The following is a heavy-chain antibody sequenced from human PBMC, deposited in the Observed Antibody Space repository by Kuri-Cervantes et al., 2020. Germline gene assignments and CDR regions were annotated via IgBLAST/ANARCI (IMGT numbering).Heavy chain of an antibody. CDR2: MSFNSGGT. CDR1: GYTFTSYA. CDR3: ARDSRLGSGSYNFDY. V-gene: IGHV1-3*01. Sequence: ASVKVSCKASGYTFTSYAMNWVRQAPGQGLEWMGRMSFNSGGTNNVQKFQGKVTMTRDTSASTAYMELSSLRSEDTAVYYCARDSRLGSGSYNFDYWGQGTLVTVSS. D-gene: IGHD1-26*01. J-gene: IGHJ4*02.